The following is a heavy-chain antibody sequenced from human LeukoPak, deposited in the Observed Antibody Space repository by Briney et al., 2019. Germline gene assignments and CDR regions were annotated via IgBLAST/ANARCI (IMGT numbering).Heavy chain of an antibody. CDR3: ARGLSGDPYYFDY. CDR2: IYSGGST. CDR1: GFTVSSYY. J-gene: IGHJ4*02. D-gene: IGHD7-27*01. Sequence: GGSLRLSCAASGFTVSSYYMSWVRQAPGKGLEWVSVIYSGGSTYYAASVRGRFTISRDNSKNTLYLQMNSLRAEDTAVYYCARGLSGDPYYFDYWGQGTLVTVSS. V-gene: IGHV3-66*02.